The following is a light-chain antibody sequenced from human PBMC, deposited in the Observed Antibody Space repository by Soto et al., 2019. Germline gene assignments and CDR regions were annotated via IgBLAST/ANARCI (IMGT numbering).Light chain of an antibody. CDR1: SSDVGSYNL. J-gene: IGLJ3*02. CDR3: CSYAGGYTWV. CDR2: EGS. V-gene: IGLV2-23*01. Sequence: QSVLTQPASVSGSPGQSITISCTGTSSDVGSYNLVSWYQQHPGKAPKLLIYEGSKRPSGVSDRFSGSKSGNTASLTISGLQAEDEADYYCCSYAGGYTWVFGGGTKVTVL.